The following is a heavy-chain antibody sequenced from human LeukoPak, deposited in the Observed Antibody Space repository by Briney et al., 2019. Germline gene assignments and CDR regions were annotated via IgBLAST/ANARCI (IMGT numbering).Heavy chain of an antibody. J-gene: IGHJ5*02. CDR3: ARDVETPHSNWFDP. D-gene: IGHD1-1*01. CDR2: ISYDGSNK. Sequence: GRSLRLSCAASGFTFSSYAMHWVRQAPGRGLEWVAVISYDGSNKYYADSVKGRFTISRDNSKNTLYLQMNSLRAEDTAVYYCARDVETPHSNWFDPWGQGTLVTVSS. V-gene: IGHV3-30-3*01. CDR1: GFTFSSYA.